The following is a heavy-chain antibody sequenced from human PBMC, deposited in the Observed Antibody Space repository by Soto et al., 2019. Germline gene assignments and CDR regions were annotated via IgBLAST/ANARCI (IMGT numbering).Heavy chain of an antibody. D-gene: IGHD2-2*01. CDR2: ILPIFATA. Sequence: QVQLVQSGAEVKKPGSSVKVSCKASGGTFNNYVVNWERQAPGQGLEWMGGILPIFATANYAQKFQGRVTITADKSTSTAYTELTSLRSEGTAVYYCAGRCDSTTCLGHFDYWGQGTLVTVAS. J-gene: IGHJ4*02. V-gene: IGHV1-69*06. CDR1: GGTFNNYV. CDR3: AGRCDSTTCLGHFDY.